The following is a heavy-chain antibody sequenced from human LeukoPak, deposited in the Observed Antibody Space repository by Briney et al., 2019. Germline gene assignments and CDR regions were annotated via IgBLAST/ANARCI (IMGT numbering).Heavy chain of an antibody. V-gene: IGHV3-72*01. D-gene: IGHD6-13*01. CDR2: TRNKANSHTT. CDR1: GFTVSSKY. CDR3: ARVGLTTAAGTYDY. Sequence: GGSLRLSCAASGFTVSSKYMSWVRQAPGKGLEWVGRTRNKANSHTTEYAASVKGRFTISRDDSKNSLYLQMNSLRAEDTAVYYCARVGLTTAAGTYDYWGQGTLVTVSS. J-gene: IGHJ4*02.